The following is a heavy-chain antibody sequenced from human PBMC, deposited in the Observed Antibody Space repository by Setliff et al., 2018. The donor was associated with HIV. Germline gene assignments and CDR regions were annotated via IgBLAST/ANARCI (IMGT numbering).Heavy chain of an antibody. CDR3: ARDGEYYYDSSGPVFDP. D-gene: IGHD3-22*01. V-gene: IGHV1-18*01. J-gene: IGHJ5*02. CDR1: GYTFTSYG. CDR2: ISAYNGNT. Sequence: WASVKVSCKASGYTFTSYGISWVRQAPGQGLEWMGWISAYNGNTNYAQKLQGRVTMTTDTSTSTAYMELRSLRSDDTAVYYCARDGEYYYDSSGPVFDPWGQGTLVTVSS.